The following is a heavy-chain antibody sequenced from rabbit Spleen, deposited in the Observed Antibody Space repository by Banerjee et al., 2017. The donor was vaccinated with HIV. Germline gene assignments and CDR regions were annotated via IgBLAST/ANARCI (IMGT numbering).Heavy chain of an antibody. Sequence: QSLEESGGDLVKPGASLTLTCTASGFDFSAYTFMCWVRQAPGKGQGWIACIDTGSRDFTYSATWAKGRFTISKTSSTTVTLQMTSLTAADTATYFCARAISYSGLGLWGQGTLVTVS. CDR2: IDTGSRDFT. CDR3: ARAISYSGLGL. D-gene: IGHD7-1*01. CDR1: GFDFSAYTF. J-gene: IGHJ4*01. V-gene: IGHV1S40*01.